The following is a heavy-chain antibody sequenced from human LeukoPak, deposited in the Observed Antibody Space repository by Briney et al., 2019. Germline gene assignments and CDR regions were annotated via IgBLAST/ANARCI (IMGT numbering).Heavy chain of an antibody. V-gene: IGHV3-74*01. CDR1: GFTFSSYW. J-gene: IGHJ6*02. D-gene: IGHD4-11*01. Sequence: TGGSLRLSCAASGFTFSSYWMHWVRQAPEKGLVWVSRINSDGSSTSYADSVKGRFTISRDNAKNTLYLQMNSLRAEDTAVYYCASYPSVTTYYYYYYGMDVWGQGTTVTVSS. CDR2: INSDGSST. CDR3: ASYPSVTTYYYYYYGMDV.